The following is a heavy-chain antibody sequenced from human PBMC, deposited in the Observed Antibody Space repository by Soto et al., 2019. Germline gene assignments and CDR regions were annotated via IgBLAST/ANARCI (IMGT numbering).Heavy chain of an antibody. CDR2: IFSSGDL. V-gene: IGHV2-26*01. Sequence: SGPTLVNPTETLTLTCAVSGFSLSNAGVGVSWIRQPPGKALEWLAHIFSSGDLYYSPSLRTRLTLSRDTSKSQVVLTMTNMDPVDTATYYFAHDDTNGSYRAYRGRGTLVTVSS. CDR1: GFSLSNAGVG. CDR3: AHDDTNGSYRAY. D-gene: IGHD1-26*01. J-gene: IGHJ4*02.